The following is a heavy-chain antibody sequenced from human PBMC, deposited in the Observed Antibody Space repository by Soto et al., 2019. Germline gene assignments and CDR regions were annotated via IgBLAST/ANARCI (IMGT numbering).Heavy chain of an antibody. D-gene: IGHD2-2*01. CDR2: ISSSSSYI. CDR3: ASILGVVPAAMIEGQNWFDP. J-gene: IGHJ5*02. Sequence: GGSLRLSCAASGFTFSSYSMNWVRQAPGKGLEWVSSISSSSSYIYYADSVKGRFTISRDNAKNSLYLKMNSLRAEDTAVYYCASILGVVPAAMIEGQNWFDPWGQGTLVTVSS. V-gene: IGHV3-21*01. CDR1: GFTFSSYS.